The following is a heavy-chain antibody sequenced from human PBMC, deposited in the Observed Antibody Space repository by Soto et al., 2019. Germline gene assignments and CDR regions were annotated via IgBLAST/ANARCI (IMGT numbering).Heavy chain of an antibody. V-gene: IGHV1-69*13. CDR1: GGTFSRYA. J-gene: IGHJ5*02. D-gene: IGHD3-22*01. CDR3: VRDRLRGYDNSGFYS. CDR2: IIPSFSAP. Sequence: ASVKVSCKASGGTFSRYAISWVRQAPGQGLEWMGGIIPSFSAPDYAQKFQGRVTISADESTATVSMELRNLKSDDTAVYYCVRDRLRGYDNSGFYSWGQGTLVTVSS.